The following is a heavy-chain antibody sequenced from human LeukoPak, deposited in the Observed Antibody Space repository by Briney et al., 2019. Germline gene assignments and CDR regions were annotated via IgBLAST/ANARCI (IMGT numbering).Heavy chain of an antibody. CDR2: INHSGST. Sequence: SETLSLTCAVYGGSFSGYYWSWIRQPPGKGLEWIGEINHSGSTNYNPSLKSRVTISVDTSKNQFPLKLSSVTAADTAVYYCAREPNWGFDAFDIWGQGTMVTVSS. V-gene: IGHV4-34*01. J-gene: IGHJ3*02. CDR3: AREPNWGFDAFDI. D-gene: IGHD7-27*01. CDR1: GGSFSGYY.